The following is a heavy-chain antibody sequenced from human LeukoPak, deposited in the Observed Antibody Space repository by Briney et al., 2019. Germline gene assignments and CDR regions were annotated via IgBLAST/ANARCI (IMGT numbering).Heavy chain of an antibody. D-gene: IGHD5-18*01. J-gene: IGHJ5*02. CDR1: GFTFSSYA. Sequence: GSLRLSCAASGFTFSSYAMSWVRQAPGKGLEWVSAISGSGGSTYYADSVKGRFTISRDNSKNTLYLQMNSLRAEDTAVYYCAKVAPRGYSYGYANWFDPWGQGTLVTVSS. CDR3: AKVAPRGYSYGYANWFDP. CDR2: ISGSGGST. V-gene: IGHV3-23*01.